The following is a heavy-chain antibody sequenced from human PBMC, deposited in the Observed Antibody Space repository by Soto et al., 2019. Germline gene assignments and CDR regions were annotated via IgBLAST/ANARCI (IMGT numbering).Heavy chain of an antibody. CDR3: AAGRAAAGRGRFSYYYGMDV. CDR2: IVVGSGNT. Sequence: GASVKVSCKTSGFTCSSSPVQWVRQARGQRLEWIGWIVVGSGNTNYAQKFQERVTITRDMSTSTAYMELSSLRSEDTAVYYCAAGRAAAGRGRFSYYYGMDVWGQWSTVTVSS. CDR1: GFTCSSSP. D-gene: IGHD6-13*01. J-gene: IGHJ6*02. V-gene: IGHV1-58*01.